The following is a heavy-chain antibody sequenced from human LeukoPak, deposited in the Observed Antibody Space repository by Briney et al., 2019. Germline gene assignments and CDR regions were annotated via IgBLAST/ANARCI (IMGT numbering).Heavy chain of an antibody. Sequence: PGGSLRLSCAASGFSLSSYWMTWVRQAPGKGLEWVSVIYSGGSTYYADSVKGRLTISRDNAKNTLYLQMNSLRVEDTSVYYCARDYYMGIVDQWGQGTRVTVSS. CDR1: GFSLSSYW. CDR3: ARDYYMGIVDQ. J-gene: IGHJ5*02. V-gene: IGHV3-66*01. CDR2: IYSGGST. D-gene: IGHD3-22*01.